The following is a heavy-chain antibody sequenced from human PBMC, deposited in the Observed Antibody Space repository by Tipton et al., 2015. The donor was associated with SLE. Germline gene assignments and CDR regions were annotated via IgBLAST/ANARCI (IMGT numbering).Heavy chain of an antibody. CDR3: ARAGGIAARSYYYYYYYMDV. Sequence: TLSLTCTVSGGSISSYYWSWIRQPPGKGLEWIGYIYYSGSTNYNPSLKSRVTISVDTSKNQFSLKLSSVTAADTAVYYCARAGGIAARSYYYYYYYMDVWGKGTTVTVS. J-gene: IGHJ6*03. D-gene: IGHD6-6*01. V-gene: IGHV4-59*01. CDR2: IYYSGST. CDR1: GGSISSYY.